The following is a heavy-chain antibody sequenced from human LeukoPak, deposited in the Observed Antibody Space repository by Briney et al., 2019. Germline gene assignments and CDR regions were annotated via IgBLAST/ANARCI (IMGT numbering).Heavy chain of an antibody. CDR1: GFTFSSYL. CDR2: INSRRTSL. Sequence: PGGSLRLSLEASGFTFSSYLMNWVRQAAGKGPEWVSYINSRRTSLHYADSVKGRVTISRDNAKNALYLLMNSLRDEDTAVYYCAREPPYGDLALDYWGQGTLVTVSS. CDR3: AREPPYGDLALDY. V-gene: IGHV3-48*02. D-gene: IGHD3-10*01. J-gene: IGHJ4*02.